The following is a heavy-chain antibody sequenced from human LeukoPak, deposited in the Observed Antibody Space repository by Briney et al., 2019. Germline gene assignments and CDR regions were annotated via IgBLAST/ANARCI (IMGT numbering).Heavy chain of an antibody. V-gene: IGHV3-53*01. Sequence: ETLSLTCTVSGGSISSYYWSWVRQAPGKGLEWVSVIYSGGSTYYADSVKGRFTISRDNSKNTLYLQMNSLRAEDTAVYYCASLTYYYGSGSYTYYFDYWGQGTLVTVSS. CDR1: GGSISSYY. CDR2: IYSGGST. J-gene: IGHJ4*02. D-gene: IGHD3-10*01. CDR3: ASLTYYYGSGSYTYYFDY.